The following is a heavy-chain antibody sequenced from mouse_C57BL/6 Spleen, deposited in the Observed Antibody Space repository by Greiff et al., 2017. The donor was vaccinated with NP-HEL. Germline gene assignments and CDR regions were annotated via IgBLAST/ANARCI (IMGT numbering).Heavy chain of an antibody. D-gene: IGHD2-5*01. J-gene: IGHJ3*01. Sequence: EVKLMESGGGLVKPGGSLKLSCAASGFTFSDYGMHWVRQAPEKGLEWVAYISSGSSTIYYADTVKGRFTISRDNAKNTLFLQMTSLRSEDTAMYYCARAYYSNYPPWFAYWGQGTLVTVSA. CDR2: ISSGSSTI. CDR1: GFTFSDYG. V-gene: IGHV5-17*01. CDR3: ARAYYSNYPPWFAY.